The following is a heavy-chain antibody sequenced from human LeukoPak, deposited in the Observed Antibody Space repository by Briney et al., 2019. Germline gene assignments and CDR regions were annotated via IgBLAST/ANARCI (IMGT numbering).Heavy chain of an antibody. Sequence: SETLSLTCTVSGGSISSSSYYWGWIRQPPGKGLEWIGSIYYSGSTYYNPSLKSRVTISVDTSKNQFSLKLSSVTAADTAVYYCARDRRADDTPYNWFAPWGQGTLVTVSS. J-gene: IGHJ5*02. D-gene: IGHD6-13*01. CDR2: IYYSGST. CDR3: ARDRRADDTPYNWFAP. V-gene: IGHV4-39*07. CDR1: GGSISSSSYY.